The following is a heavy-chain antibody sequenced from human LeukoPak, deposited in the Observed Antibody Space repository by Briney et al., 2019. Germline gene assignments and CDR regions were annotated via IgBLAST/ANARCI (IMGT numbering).Heavy chain of an antibody. CDR2: IWYDESNR. Sequence: GGSLRLSCAASGFSSYGMHWVRQAPGKGLEWVAVIWYDESNRYYADSVKGRFTISRDNSRNTLYLQMNSLRAEDTAVYYCARDGFSSSWYGRALDYWGQGTLVTVSS. J-gene: IGHJ4*02. CDR1: GFSSYG. CDR3: ARDGFSSSWYGRALDY. D-gene: IGHD6-13*01. V-gene: IGHV3-33*01.